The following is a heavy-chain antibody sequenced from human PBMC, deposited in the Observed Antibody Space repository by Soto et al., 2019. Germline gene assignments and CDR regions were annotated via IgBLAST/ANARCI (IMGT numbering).Heavy chain of an antibody. CDR3: AKVGWGRVLLWVDY. CDR1: GFTFSSYA. D-gene: IGHD3-16*01. CDR2: ISGSGGST. Sequence: EVQLLESEGGLVQPGGSLRLSCAASGFTFSSYAMSWVRQAPGKGLEWVSAISGSGGSTYYADSVKGRFTISRDNSKNTLYLQMNSLRAEDTAVYYCAKVGWGRVLLWVDYWGQGTLVTVSS. V-gene: IGHV3-23*01. J-gene: IGHJ4*02.